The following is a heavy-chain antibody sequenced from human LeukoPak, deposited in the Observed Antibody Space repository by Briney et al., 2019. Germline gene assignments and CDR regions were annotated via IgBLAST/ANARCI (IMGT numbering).Heavy chain of an antibody. V-gene: IGHV4-4*07. CDR2: ISTSGSS. J-gene: IGHJ4*02. CDR3: ARDRVSWHYFDY. D-gene: IGHD5/OR15-5a*01. Sequence: SETLSLTCTVSGGSISPHYWSFIRQPAGKGLEWIGRISTSGSSKYNPSLESRVTMSVDTSKNQFSLKVTSVTAADTAMYYCARDRVSWHYFDYWGQGTLLTVSS. CDR1: GGSISPHY.